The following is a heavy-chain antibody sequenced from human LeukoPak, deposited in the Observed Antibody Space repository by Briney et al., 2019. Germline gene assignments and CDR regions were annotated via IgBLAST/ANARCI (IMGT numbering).Heavy chain of an antibody. J-gene: IGHJ4*02. D-gene: IGHD3-10*01. Sequence: PGGSLRLSCAASRFTFSSYGMSWVRQAPGKGLEWVSAISGSGGSTYYADSVKGRFTISRDNSKNTLYLQMNSLRAEDTAVYYCAKNMVRGVIMSSSFDYWGQGTLVTVSS. CDR3: AKNMVRGVIMSSSFDY. CDR2: ISGSGGST. V-gene: IGHV3-23*01. CDR1: RFTFSSYG.